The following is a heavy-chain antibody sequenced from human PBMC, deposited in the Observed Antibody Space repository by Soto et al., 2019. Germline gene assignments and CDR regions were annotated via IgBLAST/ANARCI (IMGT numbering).Heavy chain of an antibody. CDR2: INSDGSTT. CDR3: ARETYSSSWYYFDY. V-gene: IGHV3-74*01. D-gene: IGHD6-13*01. J-gene: IGHJ4*02. Sequence: GGSLRLSCAASGFTFSSYRMHWVRQAPGKGLVWVARINSDGSTTTFADSVKGRFTISRDNTKNTLYLQMNSLRAEDTAVYYCARETYSSSWYYFDYWGQGTLVTVSS. CDR1: GFTFSSYR.